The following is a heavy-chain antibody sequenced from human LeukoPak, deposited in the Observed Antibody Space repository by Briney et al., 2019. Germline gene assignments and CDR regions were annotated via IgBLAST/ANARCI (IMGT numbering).Heavy chain of an antibody. V-gene: IGHV1-69*13. CDR2: IIPIFGTA. CDR1: GGTFSSYA. J-gene: IGHJ4*02. Sequence: SVKVSCKASGGTFSSYAISWVRQAPGEELEWTGGIIPIFGTANYAQKFQGRVTITADESTSTAYMELSSLRSEDTAVYYCARVGSGPRAVSGYWGQGTLVTVSS. CDR3: ARVGSGPRAVSGY. D-gene: IGHD6-19*01.